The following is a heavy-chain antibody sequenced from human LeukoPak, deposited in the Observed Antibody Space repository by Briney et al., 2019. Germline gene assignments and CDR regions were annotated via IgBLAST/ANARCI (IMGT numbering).Heavy chain of an antibody. CDR1: GDSVSSNNVA. D-gene: IGHD5-18*01. CDR2: TYYTSRWNT. Sequence: SQTLSLTCVISGDSVSSNNVAWNWIRQSPSRGPEWLGRTYYTSRWNTDYAVSMKSRITIRPDTSKNQFSLQLNSVTPEDTAVYYCTRGCYSSFDYWDQGTLVTVSS. V-gene: IGHV6-1*01. CDR3: TRGCYSSFDY. J-gene: IGHJ4*02.